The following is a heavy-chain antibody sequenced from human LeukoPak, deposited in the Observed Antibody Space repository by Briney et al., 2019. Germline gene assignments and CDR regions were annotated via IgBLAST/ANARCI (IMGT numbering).Heavy chain of an antibody. J-gene: IGHJ4*02. CDR3: ARGQWPDY. Sequence: PGGSLRLSCAASGFXFSTYTINWVRQAPGKGLEWVSSISSSSSYIAYSDSVKGRFTISRDNAKNSLYLQMNSLRAEDTAVFYCARGQWPDYWGQGTLVTVSS. D-gene: IGHD6-19*01. CDR2: ISSSSSYI. V-gene: IGHV3-21*01. CDR1: GFXFSTYT.